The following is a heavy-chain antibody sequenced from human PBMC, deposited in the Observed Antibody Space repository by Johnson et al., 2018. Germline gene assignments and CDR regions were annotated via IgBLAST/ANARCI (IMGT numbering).Heavy chain of an antibody. D-gene: IGHD2-8*02. V-gene: IGHV4-39*01. CDR1: GGSISSSSYY. Sequence: QVQLQESGPGLVKPSETLSLTCTVSGGSISSSSYYWGWYRQPPGKGLEWIGTIYYSGSTYYNPSLKSRGTISVDMSKNQFSLKLSSVTAAYPAEYCCAGHEGGLITHLVGWGQGTTGTVSS. J-gene: IGHJ6*02. CDR3: AGHEGGLITHLVG. CDR2: IYYSGST.